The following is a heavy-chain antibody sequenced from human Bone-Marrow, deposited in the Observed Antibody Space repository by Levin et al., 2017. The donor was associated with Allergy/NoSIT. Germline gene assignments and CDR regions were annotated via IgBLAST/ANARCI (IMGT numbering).Heavy chain of an antibody. Sequence: YCAASGFSFSTYAMSWVRQAPGKGLEWVSAISYNGGGTYFADSVQGRFTISSDNSKSTLYLHMNSLTAEDTAVYYCPRLTGGVGPFYGMHVWGQGNTVIVSS. V-gene: IGHV3-23*01. D-gene: IGHD3-10*01. CDR3: PRLTGGVGPFYGMHV. J-gene: IGHJ6*02. CDR1: GFSFSTYA. CDR2: ISYNGGGT.